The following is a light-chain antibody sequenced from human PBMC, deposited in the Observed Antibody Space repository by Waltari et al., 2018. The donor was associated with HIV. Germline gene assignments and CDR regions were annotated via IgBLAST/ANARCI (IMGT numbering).Light chain of an antibody. J-gene: IGLJ2*01. V-gene: IGLV1-47*01. CDR2: RND. Sequence: QSVLTQPPSASGTPGQKVTISCSGSSSNIGSNDVFCYQQLPGAAPKLLMYRNDERPSGVPDRFSASKSGTSASLGISGLRSEDKADYACATWDDNRRGVVFGGGTKLDVL. CDR3: ATWDDNRRGVV. CDR1: SSNIGSND.